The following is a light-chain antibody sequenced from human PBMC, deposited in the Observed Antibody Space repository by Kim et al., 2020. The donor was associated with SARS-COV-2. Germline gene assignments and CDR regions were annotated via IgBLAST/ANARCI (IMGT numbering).Light chain of an antibody. J-gene: IGKJ2*03. CDR3: QQYYNTPYS. V-gene: IGKV4-1*01. CDR2: WAS. Sequence: DIVMTQSPDSLAASLGERATINCKSSQSILYNSNNRNYLAWYQQKPGQPPRLLIYWASTRQSGVPDRFSGSGSGTDFTLTINSLQAEDVAVYCCQQYYNTPYSFGQGTKLEI. CDR1: QSILYNSNNRNY.